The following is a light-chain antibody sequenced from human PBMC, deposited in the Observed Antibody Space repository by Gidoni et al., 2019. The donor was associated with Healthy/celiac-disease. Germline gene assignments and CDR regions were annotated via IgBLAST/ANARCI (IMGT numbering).Light chain of an antibody. CDR1: QDISNY. CDR2: DAS. J-gene: IGKJ3*01. Sequence: IQMTQSPSSLSASVGDRVTITCQASQDISNYLNLYQQKPGKAPKLLIYDASNLETGVPSRFSGSGSGTDFTFTISSLQPEDIATYYCQQYDNLPSTFGPGTKVDIK. CDR3: QQYDNLPST. V-gene: IGKV1-33*01.